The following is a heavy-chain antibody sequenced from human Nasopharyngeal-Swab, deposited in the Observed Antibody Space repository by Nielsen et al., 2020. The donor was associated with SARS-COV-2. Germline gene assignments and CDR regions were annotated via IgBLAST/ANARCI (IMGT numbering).Heavy chain of an antibody. CDR3: ARYVGGYNSGYFDY. J-gene: IGHJ4*02. CDR2: IIPIFGTA. D-gene: IGHD5-24*01. Sequence: SVKVSCKASGGTFSSYAISWVRQAPGQGLEWMGGIIPIFGTANYAQKFQGRVTMTADESTSTAYMELSSLRSEDTAVYYCARYVGGYNSGYFDYWGQGTLVTVSS. CDR1: GGTFSSYA. V-gene: IGHV1-69*13.